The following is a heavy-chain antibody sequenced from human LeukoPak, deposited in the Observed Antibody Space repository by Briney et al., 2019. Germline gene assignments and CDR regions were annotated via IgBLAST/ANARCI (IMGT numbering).Heavy chain of an antibody. Sequence: GALVKVSCKASGYTFTSYGIGWVRQAPGQGLEWMGWISAYNGNTNYAQKLQGRVTMTTDTSTSTAYMELRSLRSDDTAVYYCARDRRRLRLGELSPDFDNWGQGTLVTVSS. CDR3: ARDRRRLRLGELSPDFDN. CDR1: GYTFTSYG. D-gene: IGHD3-16*02. CDR2: ISAYNGNT. V-gene: IGHV1-18*01. J-gene: IGHJ4*02.